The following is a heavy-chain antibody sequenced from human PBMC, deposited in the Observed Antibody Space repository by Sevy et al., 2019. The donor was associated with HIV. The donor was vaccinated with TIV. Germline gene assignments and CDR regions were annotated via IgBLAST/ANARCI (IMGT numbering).Heavy chain of an antibody. CDR2: INPDSGGP. V-gene: IGHV1-2*02. Sequence: ASVKVSCKASGYTFTGYYMHWVRQAPGQGLEWMGGINPDSGGPNYAPKFQGRVTLTRDTSIGTAYMELSRLKSDDTAVYYCVRDDRDGYFDYWGQGTLVTVSS. CDR3: VRDDRDGYFDY. J-gene: IGHJ4*02. CDR1: GYTFTGYY.